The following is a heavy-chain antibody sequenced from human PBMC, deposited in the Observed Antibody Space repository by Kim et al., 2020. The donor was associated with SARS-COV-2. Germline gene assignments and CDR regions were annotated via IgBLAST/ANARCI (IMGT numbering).Heavy chain of an antibody. Sequence: ASVKVSCKASGYTFTGYYMHWVRQAPGQGLEWMGWINPNSGGTNYAQKFQGWVTMTRDTSISTAYMELSRLRSDDTAVYYCARGYCSGGSCYSHWFDPWGQGTLVTVSS. CDR1: GYTFTGYY. CDR2: INPNSGGT. CDR3: ARGYCSGGSCYSHWFDP. D-gene: IGHD2-15*01. J-gene: IGHJ5*02. V-gene: IGHV1-2*04.